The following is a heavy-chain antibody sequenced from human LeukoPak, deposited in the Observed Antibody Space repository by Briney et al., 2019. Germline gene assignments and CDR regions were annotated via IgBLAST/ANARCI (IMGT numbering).Heavy chain of an antibody. V-gene: IGHV3-23*01. Sequence: GGSLRLSCAASGFTFSSYAMSWVRPAPGKGLEWVSAISGSGGSTYYADSVKGRFTLSRDNSKNRLYLQMNSLRAEDTAVYYCASWGLGQLWFENTGDYWGQGTLVTVSS. J-gene: IGHJ4*02. D-gene: IGHD5-18*01. CDR3: ASWGLGQLWFENTGDY. CDR1: GFTFSSYA. CDR2: ISGSGGST.